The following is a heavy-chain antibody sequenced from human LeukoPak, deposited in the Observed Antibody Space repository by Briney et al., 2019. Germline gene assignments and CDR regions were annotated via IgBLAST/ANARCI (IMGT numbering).Heavy chain of an antibody. CDR3: AKGSIAVAGTLDY. J-gene: IGHJ4*02. Sequence: PGGSLRLSCAASGFTFSDYYMSWIRQAPGKGLEWVSANSGSGGSTYYADSVKGRFTISRDNSKNTLYLQMNSLRAEDTAVYYCAKGSIAVAGTLDYWGQGTLVTVSS. D-gene: IGHD6-19*01. CDR2: NSGSGGST. CDR1: GFTFSDYY. V-gene: IGHV3-23*01.